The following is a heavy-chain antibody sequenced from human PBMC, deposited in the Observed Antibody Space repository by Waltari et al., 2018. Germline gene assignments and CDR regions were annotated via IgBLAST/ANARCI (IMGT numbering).Heavy chain of an antibody. CDR2: ISDAGGII. CDR1: GFRFRTST. V-gene: IGHV3-48*02. J-gene: IGHJ4*02. Sequence: VQLVESGGGLVQPGGSLRRSCAASGFRFRTSTMHWVRQAPGKGLEWISFISDAGGIIYYADSVRGRFSISRDNAKNSSYLQMNSLRDDDTALYYCARSGSLDRWGQGTLVTVSS. CDR3: ARSGSLDR. D-gene: IGHD1-26*01.